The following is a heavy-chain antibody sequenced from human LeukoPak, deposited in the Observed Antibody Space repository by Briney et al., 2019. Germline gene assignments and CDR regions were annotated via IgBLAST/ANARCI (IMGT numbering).Heavy chain of an antibody. Sequence: GGSLRLSCAASGFTSSSYWMSWVRQAPGKGLEWVANIKQDGSEKYYVDSVKGRFTISRDNAKNSLYLQMNSLRAEDTAVYYCARDPIVGATTSAGVWGQGTLVTVSS. CDR3: ARDPIVGATTSAGV. V-gene: IGHV3-7*01. CDR2: IKQDGSEK. J-gene: IGHJ4*02. CDR1: GFTSSSYW. D-gene: IGHD1-26*01.